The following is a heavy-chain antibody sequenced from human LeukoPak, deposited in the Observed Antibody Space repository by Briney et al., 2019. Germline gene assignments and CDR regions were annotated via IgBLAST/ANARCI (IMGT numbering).Heavy chain of an antibody. V-gene: IGHV3-7*01. CDR2: IRQDGSEK. J-gene: IGHJ5*02. CDR3: ARDQMAATSRGWFDP. Sequence: PGGSLRLSCVDSGFTFNSFWMSWVRQAPGKGLEWVANIRQDGSEKYYVDSVKGRFTISRDNAKNSLYLQMNSLRVEDTAVYYCARDQMAATSRGWFDPWGQGTLVTVSS. CDR1: GFTFNSFW. D-gene: IGHD2-2*01.